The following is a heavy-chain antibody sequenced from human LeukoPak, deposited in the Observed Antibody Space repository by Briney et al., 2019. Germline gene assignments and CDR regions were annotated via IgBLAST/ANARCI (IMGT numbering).Heavy chain of an antibody. D-gene: IGHD3-16*01. J-gene: IGHJ4*02. CDR2: ISYDGNNQ. CDR3: AKGAGDQGYFGY. V-gene: IGHV3-30*04. Sequence: GGSLRLSCAASGFTFRSYAMHWVRQAPGTGLEWVSFISYDGNNQYYADSVKGRFTISRDNSKNTLYLQMNSLRTEDTAVYYCAKGAGDQGYFGYLGQGTLVTVSS. CDR1: GFTFRSYA.